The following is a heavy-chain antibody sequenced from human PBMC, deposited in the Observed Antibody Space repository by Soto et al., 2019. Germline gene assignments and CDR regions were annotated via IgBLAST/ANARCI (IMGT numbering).Heavy chain of an antibody. Sequence: QVHLVQSGAEVKKPGASVKVSCQAFGYTFTRYNINWVRQAPGQGLEWMGWISAYNGNTNYSEKFQGRVTMSADTTTSTAYMDLRSLTSDDTAVYYCARDRPGRKYGEQPFDYWGQGTLVTVSS. CDR2: ISAYNGNT. D-gene: IGHD4-17*01. CDR3: ARDRPGRKYGEQPFDY. V-gene: IGHV1-18*01. CDR1: GYTFTRYN. J-gene: IGHJ4*02.